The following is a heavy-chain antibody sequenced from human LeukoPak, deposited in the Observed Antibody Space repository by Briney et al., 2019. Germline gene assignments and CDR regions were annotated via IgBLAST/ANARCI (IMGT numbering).Heavy chain of an antibody. Sequence: PSETLSLTCTVSGGSISSYYWSWIRQPAGKGLEWIGRIYTSGSTNYNPSLKSRVTISVDTSKNQFSLKLSSVTAADTAVYYCARSRQWLDNDAFDIWGQGTMVTVSS. J-gene: IGHJ3*02. D-gene: IGHD6-19*01. CDR1: GGSISSYY. CDR2: IYTSGST. V-gene: IGHV4-4*07. CDR3: ARSRQWLDNDAFDI.